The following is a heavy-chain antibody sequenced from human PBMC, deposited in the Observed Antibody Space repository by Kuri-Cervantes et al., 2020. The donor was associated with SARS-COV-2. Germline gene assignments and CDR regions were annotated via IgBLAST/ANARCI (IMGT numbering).Heavy chain of an antibody. J-gene: IGHJ3*02. CDR3: ARGEGAAPDLDAFDI. CDR2: ISAYNGNT. D-gene: IGHD1-26*01. V-gene: IGHV1-18*01. Sequence: ASVKVSCKASGYTFTSYGIRWVRQAPGQGLEWMGWISAYNGNTNYAQKLQGRVTMTTDTSTSTAYMELRSLRSDDTAVYYCARGEGAAPDLDAFDIWGQGTMVTVSS. CDR1: GYTFTSYG.